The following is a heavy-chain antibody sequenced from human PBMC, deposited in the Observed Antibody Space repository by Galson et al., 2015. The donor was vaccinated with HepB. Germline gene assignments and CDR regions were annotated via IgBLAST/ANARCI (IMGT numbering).Heavy chain of an antibody. Sequence: SLRLSCAASGFTFSSYTMSWVRQAPGKGLEWVSAISGSGGSTYYADSVKGRFTISRDNSKNTLYLQMNSLRAEDTAVYYCAKIPGLGYCSSTSCYAFDYWGQGTLVTVSS. J-gene: IGHJ4*02. V-gene: IGHV3-23*01. CDR1: GFTFSSYT. CDR3: AKIPGLGYCSSTSCYAFDY. D-gene: IGHD2-2*01. CDR2: ISGSGGST.